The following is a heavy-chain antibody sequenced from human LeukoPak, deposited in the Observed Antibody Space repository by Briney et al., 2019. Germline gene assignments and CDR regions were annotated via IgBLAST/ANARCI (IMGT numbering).Heavy chain of an antibody. Sequence: GGALRLSCAASGFTFSSYALSWVRQAPGKGLEGVSAISGSGGSTYYADSVKGRFTISRDNSKNTLYLQMNSLRAEDTAVYYCAKEPRVVEIPATELGYWGQGTLVTVSS. V-gene: IGHV3-23*01. CDR3: AKEPRVVEIPATELGY. D-gene: IGHD2-15*01. CDR1: GFTFSSYA. J-gene: IGHJ4*02. CDR2: ISGSGGST.